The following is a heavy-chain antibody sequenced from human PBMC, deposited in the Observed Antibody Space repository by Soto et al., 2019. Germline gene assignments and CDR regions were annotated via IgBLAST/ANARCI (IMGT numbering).Heavy chain of an antibody. V-gene: IGHV4-59*08. CDR3: ARGYDLLGYFDY. D-gene: IGHD5-12*01. Sequence: PSETLSLTCTVSGGSISSYYWSWIRQPPGKGLEWIGYIYYSGSTNYNPSLKSRVTISVDTSKNQFSLKLSSVTAADTAVYYCARGYDLLGYFDYWGQGTLVTVSS. J-gene: IGHJ4*02. CDR1: GGSISSYY. CDR2: IYYSGST.